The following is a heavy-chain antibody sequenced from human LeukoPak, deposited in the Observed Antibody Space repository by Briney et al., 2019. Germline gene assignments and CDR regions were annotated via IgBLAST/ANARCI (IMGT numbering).Heavy chain of an antibody. CDR3: ARSPALYYGSGRFLDY. CDR2: IIPIFGTA. Sequence: GSSVKDSCKASGGTFSSYAISWVRQAPGQGLEWMGGIIPIFGTANYAQKFQGRVTITADESTSTAYIELSSLRSEDTAVYYCARSPALYYGSGRFLDYWGQGTLVTVSS. V-gene: IGHV1-69*01. CDR1: GGTFSSYA. D-gene: IGHD3-10*01. J-gene: IGHJ4*02.